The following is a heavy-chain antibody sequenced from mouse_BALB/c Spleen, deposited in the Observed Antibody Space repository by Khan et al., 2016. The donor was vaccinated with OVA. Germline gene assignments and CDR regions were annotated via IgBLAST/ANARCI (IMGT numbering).Heavy chain of an antibody. J-gene: IGHJ4*01. CDR2: IWSDGST. CDR1: GFSLTDYG. V-gene: IGHV2-6-1*01. Sequence: QVQLKQSGPGLVAPSQSLSITCTISGFSLTDYGVHWLRQPPGKGLEWLVVIWSDGSTTYNSTLKSRLIISKDNSKSQVFLKMNSLQTDGTAMYYCARQPYYHYYIMDYWGQGTSVTVSS. CDR3: ARQPYYHYYIMDY. D-gene: IGHD2-10*01.